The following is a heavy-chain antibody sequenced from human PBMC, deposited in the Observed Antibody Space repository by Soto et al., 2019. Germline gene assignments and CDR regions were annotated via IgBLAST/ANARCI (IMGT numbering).Heavy chain of an antibody. D-gene: IGHD6-19*01. CDR2: INHSGST. Sequence: SETLSLTCTVSGGSINSGGYSWTWIRQPPGKGLEWIGFINHSGSTNYNPSLKSRVTISVDTSKNQFSLKLSSVTAADTAVYYCARGPGGYSSGGWFDPWGQGTLVTVSS. V-gene: IGHV4-30-2*01. CDR1: GGSINSGGYS. CDR3: ARGPGGYSSGGWFDP. J-gene: IGHJ5*02.